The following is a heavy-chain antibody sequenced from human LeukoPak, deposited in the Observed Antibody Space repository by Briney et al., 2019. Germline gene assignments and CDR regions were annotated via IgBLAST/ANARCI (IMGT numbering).Heavy chain of an antibody. CDR3: ARRARYCSGANCFYFDY. CDR1: GYSFTSYW. V-gene: IGHV5-51*01. CDR2: IYPGDSDT. D-gene: IGHD2-15*01. Sequence: GESLKIPCKGSGYSFTSYWIVWVRQMPGKGLEWMGIIYPGDSDTRYRPSFQGQVTISADKSIDTAYLQWSSLKASDSAMYYCARRARYCSGANCFYFDYWGQGTLVTVSS. J-gene: IGHJ4*02.